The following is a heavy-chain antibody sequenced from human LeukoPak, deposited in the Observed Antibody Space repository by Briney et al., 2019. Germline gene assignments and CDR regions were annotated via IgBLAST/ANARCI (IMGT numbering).Heavy chain of an antibody. V-gene: IGHV1-46*01. Sequence: GASVKVSCKASGYTFTSYYMHWVRQASGQGLEWMGIINPSGGSTSYAQKFQGRVTMTRDTSTSTVYMELSSLRSEDTAVYYCARVPPTRGGNSVESFDYWGQGTLVTVSS. J-gene: IGHJ4*02. D-gene: IGHD4-23*01. CDR3: ARVPPTRGGNSVESFDY. CDR2: INPSGGST. CDR1: GYTFTSYY.